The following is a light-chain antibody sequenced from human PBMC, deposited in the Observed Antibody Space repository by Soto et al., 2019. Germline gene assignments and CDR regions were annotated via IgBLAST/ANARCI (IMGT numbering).Light chain of an antibody. Sequence: DIQMTQSPSTLSGSVGDRVTITCRASRTISSWLAWYQQKPGKAPKLLIYKASTLKSGVPSRFSGSGSGTDFTLTISCLQSEDFATYYCQQYMSYSFGQGTKVDIK. V-gene: IGKV1-5*03. J-gene: IGKJ1*01. CDR3: QQYMSYS. CDR2: KAS. CDR1: RTISSW.